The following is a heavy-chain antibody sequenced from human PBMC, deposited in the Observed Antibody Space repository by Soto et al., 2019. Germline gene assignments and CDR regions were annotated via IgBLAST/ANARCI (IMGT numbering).Heavy chain of an antibody. V-gene: IGHV1-3*01. J-gene: IGHJ4*02. D-gene: IGHD3-10*01. CDR2: INAGNGNT. CDR3: ARGRSAAGWFGDHTGIELVY. CDR1: GYTFTSYA. Sequence: QVQLVQSGAEVKKPGASVKVSCKASGYTFTSYAMHWVRQAPGQRLEWMGWINAGNGNTKYSQKFQGRVTITRDTSASTAYMELSSLRSEDTAVYYCARGRSAAGWFGDHTGIELVYWGQGTLVTVSS.